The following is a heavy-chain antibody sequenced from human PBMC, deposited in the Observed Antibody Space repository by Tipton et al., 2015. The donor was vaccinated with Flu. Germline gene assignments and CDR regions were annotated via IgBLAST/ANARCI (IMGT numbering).Heavy chain of an antibody. CDR1: GFTFSSYW. J-gene: IGHJ4*02. CDR2: IKQDGSVK. V-gene: IGHV3-7*03. D-gene: IGHD2-21*01. CDR3: ARQIGGGDCY. Sequence: SLRLSCAASGFTFSSYWMTWVRQAPGKGLEWVANIKQDGSVKYYVDPVKGRFTISRDNAKNSLYLQMNSLRAEDTAVYYCARQIGGGDCYWGQGTLVTVSS.